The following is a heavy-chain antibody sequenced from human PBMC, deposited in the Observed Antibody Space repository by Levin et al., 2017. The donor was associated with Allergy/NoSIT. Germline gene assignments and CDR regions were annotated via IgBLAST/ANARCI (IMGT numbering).Heavy chain of an antibody. CDR1: GFTFSSYG. CDR3: AKGGQATEYFFDY. V-gene: IGHV3-33*06. Sequence: GGSLRLSCAASGFTFSSYGMHWVRQAPGKGLEWVAVVWYDGINKYYADSVKGRFTISRDNSKNTLYLQMNSLRAEDTAVYYCAKGGQATEYFFDYWGQGTLVTVSS. CDR2: VWYDGINK. J-gene: IGHJ4*02. D-gene: IGHD5-12*01.